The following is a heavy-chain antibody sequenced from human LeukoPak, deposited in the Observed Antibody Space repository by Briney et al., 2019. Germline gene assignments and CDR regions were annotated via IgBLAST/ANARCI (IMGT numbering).Heavy chain of an antibody. J-gene: IGHJ5*02. CDR3: ARGSMVVVVVAATPVPNWFDP. CDR2: INHSGST. D-gene: IGHD2-15*01. CDR1: GGSFSGYY. V-gene: IGHV4-34*01. Sequence: PSETLSLTCAVYGGSFSGYYWSWIRQPPGKELEWIGEINHSGSTNYNPSLKSRVTISVDTSKNQFSLKLSSVTAADTAVYYCARGSMVVVVVAATPVPNWFDPWGQGTLVTVSS.